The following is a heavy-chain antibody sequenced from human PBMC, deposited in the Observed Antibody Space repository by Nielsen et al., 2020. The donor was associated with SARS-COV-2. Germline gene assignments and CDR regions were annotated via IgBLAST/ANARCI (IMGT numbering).Heavy chain of an antibody. Sequence: ASVKVSCKASGYTFTSYAMNWVRQAPGQGLEWMGWINTNTGNPTYAQGFTGRFVFSLDTSVSTAYLQISSLKAEDTAVYYCARDGRVAAAARLSWFDPWGQGTLVTVSS. CDR3: ARDGRVAAAARLSWFDP. CDR1: GYTFTSYA. D-gene: IGHD6-13*01. V-gene: IGHV7-4-1*02. J-gene: IGHJ5*02. CDR2: INTNTGNP.